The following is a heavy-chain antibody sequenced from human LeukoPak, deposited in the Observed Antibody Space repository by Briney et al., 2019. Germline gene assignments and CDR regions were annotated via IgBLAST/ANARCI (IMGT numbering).Heavy chain of an antibody. V-gene: IGHV3-21*01. Sequence: GGSLRLSCAASGFTFSSYSMSWVRQAPGKGLEWVSSISSSSSYIYYADSVKGRFTISRDNAKNSLYLQMNSLRAEDTAVYYCARDLGGYSGYDSYYYYYGMDVWGKGTTVTVSS. J-gene: IGHJ6*04. D-gene: IGHD5-12*01. CDR1: GFTFSSYS. CDR2: ISSSSSYI. CDR3: ARDLGGYSGYDSYYYYYGMDV.